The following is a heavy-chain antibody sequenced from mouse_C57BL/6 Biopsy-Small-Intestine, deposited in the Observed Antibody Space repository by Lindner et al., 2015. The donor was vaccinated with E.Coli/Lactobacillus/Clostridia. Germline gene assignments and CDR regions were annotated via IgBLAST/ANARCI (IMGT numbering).Heavy chain of an antibody. V-gene: IGHV1-63*01. CDR2: IYPGGAYI. D-gene: IGHD1-1*01. CDR3: ARYTTEVYFDY. Sequence: VQLQESGGELVRPGTSVKMSCKASGYTFINYWISWAKQRPGHGLEWIGHIYPGGAYINYNERFKGKATLTADKSSSTAYMQFSGLTSEDSAIYYCARYTTEVYFDYWGQGTTLTVSS. CDR1: GYTFINYW. J-gene: IGHJ2*01.